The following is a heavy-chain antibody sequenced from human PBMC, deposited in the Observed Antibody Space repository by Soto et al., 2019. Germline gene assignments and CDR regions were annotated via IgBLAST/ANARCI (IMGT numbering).Heavy chain of an antibody. CDR2: INPNGGST. D-gene: IGHD2-21*01. V-gene: IGHV1-46*01. CDR3: ARSLLQGDF. J-gene: IGHJ4*02. Sequence: QVQLVQCGAEVKTPGASVKVSCKASGYILIHYYIHWVRQAPGQGLEWMAIINPNGGSTNYAQKFQGRVTVTSDTSTSTVSMELNSLGSDDTAVYFCARSLLQGDFWGQGTLVTVSS. CDR1: GYILIHYY.